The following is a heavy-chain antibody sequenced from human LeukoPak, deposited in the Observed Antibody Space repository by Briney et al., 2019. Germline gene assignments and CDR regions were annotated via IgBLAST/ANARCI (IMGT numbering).Heavy chain of an antibody. J-gene: IGHJ4*02. V-gene: IGHV3-48*03. D-gene: IGHD3-10*01. Sequence: PGGSLRLSCVASGFTFGTYEMNWVRQAPGKGLEWVSYISRSGDIVYYVDSVNGRFTISRDSAKNSPYLQMNSLRAEDTAVYYCARDIGYYFGSGDSRIFDYWGQGNLVTVSS. CDR1: GFTFGTYE. CDR2: ISRSGDIV. CDR3: ARDIGYYFGSGDSRIFDY.